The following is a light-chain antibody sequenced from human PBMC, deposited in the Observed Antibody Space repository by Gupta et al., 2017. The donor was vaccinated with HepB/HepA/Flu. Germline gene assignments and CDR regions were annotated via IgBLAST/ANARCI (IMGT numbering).Light chain of an antibody. Sequence: DIVMTQSALSLSVTPGQPASISCKSSQSLLHSDGKTYLHWYLQKPGQPPQLLMYAVSNRVSGVPDRFTGSGSVRDITLKISLMKAEDVVIYYCMQSAQVPRTLGHGTSLEIK. CDR3: MQSAQVPRT. CDR1: QSLLHSDGKTY. CDR2: AVS. V-gene: IGKV2D-29*01. J-gene: IGKJ2*02.